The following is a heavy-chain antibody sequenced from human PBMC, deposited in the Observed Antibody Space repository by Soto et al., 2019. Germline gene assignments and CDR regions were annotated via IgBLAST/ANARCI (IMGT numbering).Heavy chain of an antibody. Sequence: HPGGSLRLSCAASGFIFSSYGIHWVRQAPGKGLEWVAGISYDGSNKYYADSVKGRFTISRDNSKNTLYLQMNSLRAEDTAVYYCAKDTYYYDSSGYYIFDSWGQGTLVTVSS. CDR3: AKDTYYYDSSGYYIFDS. CDR1: GFIFSSYG. D-gene: IGHD3-22*01. CDR2: ISYDGSNK. J-gene: IGHJ4*02. V-gene: IGHV3-30*18.